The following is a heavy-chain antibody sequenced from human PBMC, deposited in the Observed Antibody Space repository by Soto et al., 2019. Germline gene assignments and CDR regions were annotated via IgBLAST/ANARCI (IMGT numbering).Heavy chain of an antibody. CDR1: GFIFTNYA. Sequence: EVQLLESGGGLVQPGGSLRLSCAASGFIFTNYAVNWVRQAPGKGLEWVSGVSGSATTTYYADSVKGRFTISRDNSDNTVYLQMNYLRAEDTAIYFCAKGPYSSGGYWFDPWGQGTLVIVSS. V-gene: IGHV3-23*01. J-gene: IGHJ5*02. CDR2: VSGSATTT. D-gene: IGHD6-19*01. CDR3: AKGPYSSGGYWFDP.